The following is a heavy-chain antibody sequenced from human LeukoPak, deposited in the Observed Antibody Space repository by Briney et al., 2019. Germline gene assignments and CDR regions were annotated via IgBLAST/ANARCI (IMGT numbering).Heavy chain of an antibody. CDR3: TRTPYSTTWYAYNFFDP. CDR1: GFTFSSYA. D-gene: IGHD6-13*01. CDR2: ISNSDGKT. V-gene: IGHV3-23*01. Sequence: GGSLRLSCAASGFTFSSYAMSWVRQAPGKGLEWVSTISNSDGKTYYADSVKGRFTISRDDSKNTAYLQLGSLKTEDTAVYYCTRTPYSTTWYAYNFFDPWGQGTLVTVSS. J-gene: IGHJ5*02.